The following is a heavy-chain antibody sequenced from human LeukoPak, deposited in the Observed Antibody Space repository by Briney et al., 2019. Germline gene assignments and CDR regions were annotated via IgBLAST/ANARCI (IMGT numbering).Heavy chain of an antibody. D-gene: IGHD1-26*01. CDR3: ATAYSGNSPPSDY. J-gene: IGHJ4*02. V-gene: IGHV3-7*03. Sequence: GGSLRLSCAASGFTFSSYWMSWVRQAPGKGLEWVANIKQDETEKYYVDSVKGRFTISRDNAKNSLYLQMNSLRAEDTAVYYCATAYSGNSPPSDYWGQGTLVTVSS. CDR1: GFTFSSYW. CDR2: IKQDETEK.